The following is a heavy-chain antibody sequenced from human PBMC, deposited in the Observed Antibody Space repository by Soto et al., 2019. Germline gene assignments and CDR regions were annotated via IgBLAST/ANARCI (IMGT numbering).Heavy chain of an antibody. V-gene: IGHV3-74*01. CDR1: GFIFSSDW. CDR2: INTDGSGT. D-gene: IGHD3-10*01. Sequence: GGSLRLFCAAYGFIFSSDWMHWVRQAPGKGLVWVSRINTDGSGTTYADSVKGRFTISRDNAKNMVYLQMNSLRAEDTAVYYCAREVVTMVRGVIITCYYGMDVHGQRPSVT. CDR3: AREVVTMVRGVIITCYYGMDV. J-gene: IGHJ6*02.